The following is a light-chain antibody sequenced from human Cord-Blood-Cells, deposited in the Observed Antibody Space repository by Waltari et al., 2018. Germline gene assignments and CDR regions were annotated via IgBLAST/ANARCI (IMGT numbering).Light chain of an antibody. Sequence: SYELTQPPSVSVSPDPTPSIPCSGDRLVDKYARWYQQKPGQTPVMFVYQDSKRGLGIPERFSGSNSGNTATLTISGTQAMDEADYYCQAWDSSTACVFGSGTKVTVL. CDR1: RLVDKY. V-gene: IGLV3-1*01. CDR3: QAWDSSTACV. CDR2: QDS. J-gene: IGLJ1*01.